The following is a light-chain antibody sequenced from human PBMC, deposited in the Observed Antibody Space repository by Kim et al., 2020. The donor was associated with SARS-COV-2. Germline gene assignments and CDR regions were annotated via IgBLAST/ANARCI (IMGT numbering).Light chain of an antibody. V-gene: IGLV2-14*03. J-gene: IGLJ3*02. CDR1: SSDVGGYNY. CDR3: SSYTSSSTLGV. CDR2: DVS. Sequence: QSLTISCPGTSSDVGGYNYVSWYQQHPGKAPKLMIYDVSNRPSGVSNRFSGSKSGNTASLTISGLQAEDEADYYCSSYTSSSTLGVFGGGTQLTVL.